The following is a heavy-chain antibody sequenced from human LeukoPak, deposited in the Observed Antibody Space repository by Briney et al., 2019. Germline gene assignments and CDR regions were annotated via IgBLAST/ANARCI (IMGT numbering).Heavy chain of an antibody. CDR2: IYYSGST. CDR3: ARDQAKDSIAATD. V-gene: IGHV4-39*07. D-gene: IGHD6-13*01. CDR1: GGSISSSSYY. J-gene: IGHJ4*02. Sequence: SETLSLTCTVSGGSISSSSYYWGWIRQPPGKGLEWIGSIYYSGSTYYNPSLKSRVTISVDTSKNQFSLKLSSVTAADTAVYYCARDQAKDSIAATDWGQGTLVTVSS.